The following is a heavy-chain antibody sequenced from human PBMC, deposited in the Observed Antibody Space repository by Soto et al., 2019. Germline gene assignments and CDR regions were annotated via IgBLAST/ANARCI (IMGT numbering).Heavy chain of an antibody. CDR3: ARAQGAGSAYVFDI. J-gene: IGHJ3*02. CDR1: GFTFSNFA. CDR2: VSSSGDTT. V-gene: IGHV3-64*01. Sequence: PGGSLRLSCAASGFTFSNFAIHWVRQAPGEGLESVSSVSSSGDTTYYVNSVKGRFTISRDNSKNTIYLQMGSLRHEDMAVYYCARAQGAGSAYVFDIWGQGTMVTVSS.